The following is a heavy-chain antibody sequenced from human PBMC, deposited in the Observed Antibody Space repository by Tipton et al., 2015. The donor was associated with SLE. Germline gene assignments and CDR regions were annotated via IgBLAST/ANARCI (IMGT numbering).Heavy chain of an antibody. Sequence: SLRLPCAASGFTFSSYSMNWVRQAPGKGLEWVSSISSSSSYIYYADSVKGRFTISRDNAKNSLYLQMNSLRAEDTAVYYCARDPRGDYGDYVLDYWGQGTLVTVSS. D-gene: IGHD4-17*01. CDR3: ARDPRGDYGDYVLDY. J-gene: IGHJ4*02. CDR1: GFTFSSYS. V-gene: IGHV3-21*01. CDR2: ISSSSSYI.